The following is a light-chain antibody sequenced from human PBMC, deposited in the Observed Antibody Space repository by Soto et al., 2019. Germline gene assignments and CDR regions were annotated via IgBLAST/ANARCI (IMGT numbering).Light chain of an antibody. Sequence: AIQMTQSPSSLSASVGDRVTITCRASQDIRNGLGWYQQKPGKAPKLLIYAASGLQSGVPSRFSGSGSGTDFPLTISSLQPEDFATYYCLQEYSYPRTFGQGTQVEIK. J-gene: IGKJ1*01. V-gene: IGKV1-6*01. CDR3: LQEYSYPRT. CDR1: QDIRNG. CDR2: AAS.